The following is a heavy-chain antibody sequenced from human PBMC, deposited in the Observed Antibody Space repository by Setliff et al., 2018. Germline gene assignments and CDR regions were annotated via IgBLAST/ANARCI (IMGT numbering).Heavy chain of an antibody. CDR1: AYILSSYG. CDR3: AISSLSICSGDTCPNAFDI. J-gene: IGHJ3*02. Sequence: ASVKVSCKASAYILSSYGISWVRQAPGEGLEWMGWISPYNGVTSYAQRFQGRVTMTTDTSTSATYLELMSLRSDDTAVYYCAISSLSICSGDTCPNAFDIWGQGTMVTVSS. CDR2: ISPYNGVT. D-gene: IGHD2-15*01. V-gene: IGHV1-18*01.